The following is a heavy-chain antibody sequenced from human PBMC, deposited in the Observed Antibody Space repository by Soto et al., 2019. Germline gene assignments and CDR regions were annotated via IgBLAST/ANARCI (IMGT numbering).Heavy chain of an antibody. CDR2: INHSGST. V-gene: IGHV4-34*01. D-gene: IGHD3-10*01. J-gene: IGHJ5*02. CDR1: GGPSRGYY. Sequence: SEPLYLPCPVYGGPSRGYYGSWIRQPPVKGLEWIGEINHSGSTNYNPSLKSRVTISVDTSKNKFPLKLSSVTAADTAVYYCARGPYYYGSGSFKRWFDTWGQGTLVPVSS. CDR3: ARGPYYYGSGSFKRWFDT.